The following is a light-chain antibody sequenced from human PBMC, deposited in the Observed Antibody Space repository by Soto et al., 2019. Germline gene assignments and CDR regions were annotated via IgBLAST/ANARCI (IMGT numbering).Light chain of an antibody. CDR1: NSDVGGYNY. CDR3: SSYTSSSLYV. CDR2: DVS. J-gene: IGLJ1*01. V-gene: IGLV2-14*01. Sequence: NRAGYECRSPWASYHNTKKGTNSDVGGYNYVSWYQQHPGKAPKLMIYDVSNRPSGVSNRFSGSKSGNTASLTISGLQAEDEADYYCSSYTSSSLYVFGTGTKVPVL.